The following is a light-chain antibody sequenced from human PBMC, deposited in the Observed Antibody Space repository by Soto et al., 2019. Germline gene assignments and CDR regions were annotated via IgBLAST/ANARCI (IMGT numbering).Light chain of an antibody. CDR1: SSDVGHSNH. V-gene: IGLV2-14*03. Sequence: QSVLTQPASVSGSPGQSITISCTGSSSDVGHSNHVSWYQQHPGKAPKLIIYGVTNRPSGISNRLSGSKSGSTASLTISGLQPEDEADYYCNSYTISTTYVFGTGTKLTVL. J-gene: IGLJ1*01. CDR2: GVT. CDR3: NSYTISTTYV.